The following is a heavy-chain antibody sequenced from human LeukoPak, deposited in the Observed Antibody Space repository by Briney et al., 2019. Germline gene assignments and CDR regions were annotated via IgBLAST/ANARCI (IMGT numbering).Heavy chain of an antibody. CDR2: ISSSGSTI. V-gene: IGHV3-11*01. D-gene: IGHD2-2*01. Sequence: GGSLRLSCAASGFTFSDYYMSWIRQAPGKGLEWVSYISSSGSTIYYADSVKGRFTISRDNAKNSLYLQMNSLRAEDTGVYYCARRNCSSTSCYDRYNWFDPWGQGTLVTVSS. CDR3: ARRNCSSTSCYDRYNWFDP. CDR1: GFTFSDYY. J-gene: IGHJ5*02.